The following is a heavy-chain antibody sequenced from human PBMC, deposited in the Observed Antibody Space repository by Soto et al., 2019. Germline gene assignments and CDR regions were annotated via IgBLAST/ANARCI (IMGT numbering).Heavy chain of an antibody. V-gene: IGHV1-69*01. CDR3: GRGEMREMATMLMDNGFEP. J-gene: IGHJ5*02. CDR2: ITPIFGTS. Sequence: QVQLVQSGAEVKKPGSSVTVSCKASGGTLNNHAINWVRQAPGQGLEWMGGITPIFGTSNYAQKFQRRVTITADESTRPGYMELSSLRSESTAVYYCGRGEMREMATMLMDNGFEPWGPGTLVTVSS. D-gene: IGHD5-12*01. CDR1: GGTLNNHA.